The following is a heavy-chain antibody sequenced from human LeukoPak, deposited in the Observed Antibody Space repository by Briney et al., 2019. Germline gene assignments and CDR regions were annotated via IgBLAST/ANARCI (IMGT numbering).Heavy chain of an antibody. Sequence: GGSLRLSCAASGFTFSSYWMHWVRHAPGEGLVWVSRINTDGSSTSYADSVKGRFTIPRDNAKNTLYLQMNSLRAEDTAVYYCAKPKYYYDSSGYFDYWGQGTLVTVSS. J-gene: IGHJ4*02. CDR3: AKPKYYYDSSGYFDY. CDR2: INTDGSST. CDR1: GFTFSSYW. V-gene: IGHV3-74*01. D-gene: IGHD3-22*01.